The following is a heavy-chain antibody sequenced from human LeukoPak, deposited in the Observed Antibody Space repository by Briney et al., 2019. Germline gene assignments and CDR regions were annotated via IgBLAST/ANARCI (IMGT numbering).Heavy chain of an antibody. Sequence: PGRSLRLSCAASGFTFSRYGMHWVRQAPGKGLEWVTAISYDGSNKYYADSVKGRFTISRDNSKNTLYLQMNSLRAEDTAVYYCARAPLSIAVAGTWPDYWGQGTLVTVSS. J-gene: IGHJ4*02. D-gene: IGHD6-19*01. CDR2: ISYDGSNK. CDR1: GFTFSRYG. V-gene: IGHV3-30*04. CDR3: ARAPLSIAVAGTWPDY.